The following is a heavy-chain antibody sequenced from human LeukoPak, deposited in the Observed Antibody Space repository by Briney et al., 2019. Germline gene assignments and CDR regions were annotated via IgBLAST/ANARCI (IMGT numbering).Heavy chain of an antibody. Sequence: ASVKVSCKASGYTFTSYGISWVRQAPGQGLEWMGWISAYNGNTNYAQKLQGRVTMTTDTSTSTAYMELSSLRSEDTAVYYCARDSGARGFGELLLNWFDPWGQETLVTVSS. V-gene: IGHV1-18*01. CDR3: ARDSGARGFGELLLNWFDP. CDR1: GYTFTSYG. D-gene: IGHD3-10*01. CDR2: ISAYNGNT. J-gene: IGHJ5*02.